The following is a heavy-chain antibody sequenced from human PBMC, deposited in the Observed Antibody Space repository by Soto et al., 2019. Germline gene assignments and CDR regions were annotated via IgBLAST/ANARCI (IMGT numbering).Heavy chain of an antibody. CDR1: GFTLSRHT. CDR2: IGSRTSDI. Sequence: GGSLRLSCAASGFTLSRHTMNWVRQAPGKGLEWVSFIGSRTSDIYYADSVKGRFTISRDNAKNSLYLDLTRLRAEDTAVYFCVRDYYDTSGYPNTFDTLGQGTMVTVSS. CDR3: VRDYYDTSGYPNTFDT. J-gene: IGHJ3*02. V-gene: IGHV3-21*01. D-gene: IGHD3-22*01.